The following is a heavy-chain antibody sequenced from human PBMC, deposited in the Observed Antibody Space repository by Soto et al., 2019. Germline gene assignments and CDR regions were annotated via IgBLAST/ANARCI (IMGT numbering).Heavy chain of an antibody. CDR1: GDSISNLDYF. V-gene: IGHV4-30-4*01. CDR2: IYKSATT. J-gene: IGHJ5*01. D-gene: IGHD7-27*01. CDR3: ARGRYCLTGRCFPNWFDS. Sequence: SETLSLTCSVSGDSISNLDYFWAWIRQPPGQALEYIGYIYKSATTYYNPSFESRVAISVDTSKSQFSLNVTSVTAADTAMYFCARGRYCLTGRCFPNWFDSWGQGALVTVSS.